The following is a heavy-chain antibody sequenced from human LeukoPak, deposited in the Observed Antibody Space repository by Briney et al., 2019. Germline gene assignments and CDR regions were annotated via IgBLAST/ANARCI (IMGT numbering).Heavy chain of an antibody. Sequence: GGSLRLSCAASGFTFSSYAMHWVRQAPGKGLEWVAVISYDGSDKYYADSVKGRFTISRDNSKNTLYLQMKSLRAEDTAVYYCAKGGGYEAQYYYYYLDVWGKGTTVTISS. V-gene: IGHV3-30*04. CDR3: AKGGGYEAQYYYYYLDV. CDR2: ISYDGSDK. CDR1: GFTFSSYA. D-gene: IGHD5-12*01. J-gene: IGHJ6*03.